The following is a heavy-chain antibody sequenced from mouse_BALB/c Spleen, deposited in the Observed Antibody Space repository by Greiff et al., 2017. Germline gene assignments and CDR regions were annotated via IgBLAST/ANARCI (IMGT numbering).Heavy chain of an antibody. V-gene: IGHV5-9-4*01. J-gene: IGHJ2*01. Sequence: EVKLMESGGGLVKPGGSLKLSCAASGFTFSSYAMSWVRQSPEKRLEWVAEISSGGSYTYYPDTVTGRFTISRDNAKNTLYLEMSSLRSEDTAMYYCARGYYGSREYYFDYWGQGTTLTVSS. CDR1: GFTFSSYA. CDR3: ARGYYGSREYYFDY. D-gene: IGHD1-1*01. CDR2: ISSGGSYT.